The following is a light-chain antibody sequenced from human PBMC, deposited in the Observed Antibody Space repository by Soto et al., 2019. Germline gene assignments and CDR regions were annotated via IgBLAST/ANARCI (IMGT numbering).Light chain of an antibody. CDR3: QQLHSLRFT. CDR2: GAS. J-gene: IGKJ4*01. V-gene: IGKV1-39*01. CDR1: QTISTY. Sequence: EIQMTQLPPPLYSSFSYRVTITFLASQTISTYLNWYQQKPGKAPKLLIYGASSLQSGVPSRFSGSGSGTQFTLTISSLQPEELATYCCQQLHSLRFTFGGGTKVDI.